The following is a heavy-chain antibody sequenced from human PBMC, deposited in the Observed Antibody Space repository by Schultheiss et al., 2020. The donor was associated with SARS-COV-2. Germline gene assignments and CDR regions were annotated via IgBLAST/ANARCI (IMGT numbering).Heavy chain of an antibody. J-gene: IGHJ3*02. CDR2: ISSSSSYI. Sequence: GGSLRLSCAASGFTFSSYSMNWVRQAPGKGLEWVSSISSSSSYIYYADSVKGRFTISRDNAKNSLYLQMNSLRAEDTAVYYCARAPQRGGESAFDIWGQGTMVTVSS. CDR1: GFTFSSYS. CDR3: ARAPQRGGESAFDI. D-gene: IGHD7-27*01. V-gene: IGHV3-21*01.